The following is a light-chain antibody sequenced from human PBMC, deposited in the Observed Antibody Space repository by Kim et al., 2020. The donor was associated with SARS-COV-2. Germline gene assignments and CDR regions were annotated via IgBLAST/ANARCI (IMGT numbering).Light chain of an antibody. CDR1: YSNIGSSA. V-gene: IGLV1-44*01. Sequence: QGVTISCSGGYSNIGSSAVNWYQQYPGTAPKLLFYDNDQRPSGVPDRFSVSKSGTSASLAISGLQSEDEADYFCAAWDDTLNGVIFGGGTQLTVL. CDR2: DND. CDR3: AAWDDTLNGVI. J-gene: IGLJ2*01.